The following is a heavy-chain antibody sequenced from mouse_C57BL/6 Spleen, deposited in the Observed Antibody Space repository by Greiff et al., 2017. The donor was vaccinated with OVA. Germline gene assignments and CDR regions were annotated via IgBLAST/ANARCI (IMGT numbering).Heavy chain of an antibody. V-gene: IGHV3-8*01. CDR2: ISYSGST. D-gene: IGHD1-1*01. CDR1: GYSITSDY. CDR3: ARSDYYGSSGYYAMDY. Sequence: VQLKQSGPGLAKPSQTLSLTCSVTGYSITSDYWNWIRKFPGNKLEYMGYISYSGSTYYNPSLKSRISITRDTSKNQYYLQLNSVTTEDTATYYCARSDYYGSSGYYAMDYWGQGTSVTVSS. J-gene: IGHJ4*01.